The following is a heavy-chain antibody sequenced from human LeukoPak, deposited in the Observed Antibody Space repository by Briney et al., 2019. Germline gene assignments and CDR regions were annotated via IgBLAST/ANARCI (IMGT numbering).Heavy chain of an antibody. Sequence: PGGSLRLSCAASGFSFITYSMSWVRQAPGKGLEWVSAISSGGSYIYYADSVKGRFTISRDDAKKSLYLQMNSLRAEDTAVYYCARDQYYNDSTEYYDANNFDFWGQGTLVTVSS. V-gene: IGHV3-21*01. J-gene: IGHJ4*02. D-gene: IGHD3-22*01. CDR2: ISSGGSYI. CDR1: GFSFITYS. CDR3: ARDQYYNDSTEYYDANNFDF.